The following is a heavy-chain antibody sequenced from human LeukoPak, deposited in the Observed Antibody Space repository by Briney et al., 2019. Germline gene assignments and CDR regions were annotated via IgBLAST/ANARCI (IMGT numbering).Heavy chain of an antibody. CDR3: ARDYERDIWGSYRYEDWFDP. CDR1: GFTFSDYY. D-gene: IGHD3-16*02. Sequence: PGGSLRLSCAASGFTFSDYYMSWIRQAPGKGLEWVSYISSSGSIIYYADSVKGRFTISRDNAKNSLYLQMNNLRAEDTAVYYCARDYERDIWGSYRYEDWFDPWGQGTLVTVSS. V-gene: IGHV3-11*04. J-gene: IGHJ5*02. CDR2: ISSSGSII.